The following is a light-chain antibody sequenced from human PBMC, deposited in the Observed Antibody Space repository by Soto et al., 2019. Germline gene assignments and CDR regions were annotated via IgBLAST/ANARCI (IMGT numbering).Light chain of an antibody. CDR2: GAS. CDR3: QQYNNWPPVT. Sequence: EIVMTQSPATLSVSPGERATLSCRASQSVSSNLAWYQQKPGQAPRLLIYGASTRATGIPARFSGSGSGTEFTLTVSSLQSEDFAVYYCQQYNNWPPVTFGQGTKVEIK. V-gene: IGKV3-15*01. CDR1: QSVSSN. J-gene: IGKJ1*01.